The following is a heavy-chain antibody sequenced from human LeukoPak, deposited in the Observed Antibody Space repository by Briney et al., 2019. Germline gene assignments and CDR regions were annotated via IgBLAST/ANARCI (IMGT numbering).Heavy chain of an antibody. CDR3: ARGIADYYDSSGYFREYYYMDV. CDR2: INHSGNT. J-gene: IGHJ6*03. V-gene: IGHV4-34*01. Sequence: SETLSLTCAVYGGSFSGYYWSWIRQPPGNGLEWIEEINHSGNTNYSPSLKSRVTISVHTSKNEFSLKLSSVTAADTAVYYCARGIADYYDSSGYFREYYYMDVWGKGTTVTVSS. CDR1: GGSFSGYY. D-gene: IGHD3-22*01.